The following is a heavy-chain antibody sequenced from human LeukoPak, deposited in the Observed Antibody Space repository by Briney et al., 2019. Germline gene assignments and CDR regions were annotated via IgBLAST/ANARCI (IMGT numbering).Heavy chain of an antibody. Sequence: SETLSLTCTVSGGSISSGSYYWSWIRQPAGKGLEWIGRIYTSGSTNYNPSLKSRVTISVDTSKNQFSLKLSSVTAADTAVYYCAREFSGAEFDYWGQGTLVTVSS. V-gene: IGHV4-61*02. CDR2: IYTSGST. J-gene: IGHJ4*02. D-gene: IGHD1-14*01. CDR1: GGSISSGSYY. CDR3: AREFSGAEFDY.